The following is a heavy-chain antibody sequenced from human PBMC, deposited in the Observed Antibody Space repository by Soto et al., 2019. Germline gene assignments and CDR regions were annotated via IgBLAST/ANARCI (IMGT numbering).Heavy chain of an antibody. D-gene: IGHD7-27*01. CDR2: VYYNGIT. V-gene: IGHV4-59*11. CDR3: ARANWYSEY. J-gene: IGHJ4*02. CDR1: GGSINNHY. Sequence: SETLSLTCTVSGGSINNHYWSWIRQPPGKGLEWLGYVYYNGITNYNPSLKSRVTMSVDTSKNQVSLNLTSLTAADTATYYCARANWYSEYWGKGIPVTVFS.